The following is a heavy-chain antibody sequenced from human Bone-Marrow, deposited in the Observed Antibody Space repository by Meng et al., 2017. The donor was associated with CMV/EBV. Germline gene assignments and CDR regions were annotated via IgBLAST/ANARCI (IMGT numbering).Heavy chain of an antibody. Sequence: GGSLRLSCAASGFTFSDYYMSWIRQAPGEGLEWVSYISSSGSNIYYADSVKGRFTISRDNAKNSLYLQMNSLSAEDTAVYYWARGGGLGLWLGELFNYYYYYGMDVWGQGTTVTVSS. CDR2: ISSSGSNI. V-gene: IGHV3-11*01. J-gene: IGHJ6*02. CDR1: GFTFSDYY. CDR3: ARGGGLGLWLGELFNYYYYYGMDV. D-gene: IGHD3-10*01.